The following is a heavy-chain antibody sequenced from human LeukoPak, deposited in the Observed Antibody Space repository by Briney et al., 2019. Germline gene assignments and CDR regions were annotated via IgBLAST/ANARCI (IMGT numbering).Heavy chain of an antibody. J-gene: IGHJ4*02. CDR2: IYYSGNT. CDR1: GGSISSGGYY. V-gene: IGHV4-61*08. D-gene: IGHD3-22*01. CDR3: ARHYDTSGYWFYFDH. Sequence: KPSQTLSLTCTVAGGSISSGGYYWSWIRQPPGKGLEWIGYIYYSGNTNHNPSLKSRVTISLDTSKNQFSLKLSSVTAADTAVYYCARHYDTSGYWFYFDHWGQGTLLTVSS.